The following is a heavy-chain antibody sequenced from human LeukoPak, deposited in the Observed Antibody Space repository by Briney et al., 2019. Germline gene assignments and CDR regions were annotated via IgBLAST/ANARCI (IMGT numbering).Heavy chain of an antibody. CDR3: ARLSRCSSTSCYLYYYYMDV. Sequence: PGESLKISCKGSGYSFTSYWIGWVRQMPGKGLEWMGIIYPGDSDTRYSPSFQGQVTISADKSISTAYLQWSSLKASDTAMYYCARLSRCSSTSCYLYYYYMDVWGKGTTVTVSS. J-gene: IGHJ6*03. D-gene: IGHD2-2*01. V-gene: IGHV5-51*03. CDR2: IYPGDSDT. CDR1: GYSFTSYW.